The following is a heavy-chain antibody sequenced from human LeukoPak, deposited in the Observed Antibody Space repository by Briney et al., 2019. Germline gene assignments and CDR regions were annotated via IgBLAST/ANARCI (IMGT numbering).Heavy chain of an antibody. CDR3: TREMVMIDY. Sequence: QPGGSLRLSCAASGFTFSDYWMSWVRQAPGKGLGWVANIKQDGSEKYYVGSVKGRFTISRDNAKSSLYLQMNSLRAEDTAVYYCTREMVMIDYWGQGNLVTVSS. J-gene: IGHJ4*02. CDR2: IKQDGSEK. D-gene: IGHD3-22*01. CDR1: GFTFSDYW. V-gene: IGHV3-7*03.